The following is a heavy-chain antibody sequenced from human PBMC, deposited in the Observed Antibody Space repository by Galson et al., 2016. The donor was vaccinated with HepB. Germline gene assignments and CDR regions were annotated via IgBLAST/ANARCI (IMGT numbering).Heavy chain of an antibody. CDR3: ARERDHYYGLDV. J-gene: IGHJ6*02. CDR2: TYQSGTT. V-gene: IGHV4-30-2*01. CDR1: GGSISSGGGSS. Sequence: TLSLTCAVSGGSISSGGGSSWNWIRQPLGKGLEWIGFTYQSGTTKYNPSLKSRVTISVDKSKNQFSLKLESVTAADAAVYYCARERDHYYGLDVWGQGTTVTVSS.